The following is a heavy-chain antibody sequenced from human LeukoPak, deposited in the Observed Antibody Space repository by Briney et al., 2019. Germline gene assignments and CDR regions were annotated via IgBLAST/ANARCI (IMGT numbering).Heavy chain of an antibody. Sequence: GASVKVSCKASGYTFTGYYMHWVRQAPGQGLEWMGWINPNSGGTNYAQKFQGRVTMTRDTSISTAYMELSRLRSEDTAVYYCAGGYYDYVWGSYAGGYWGQGTLVTVSS. J-gene: IGHJ4*02. V-gene: IGHV1-2*02. CDR1: GYTFTGYY. CDR3: AGGYYDYVWGSYAGGY. CDR2: INPNSGGT. D-gene: IGHD3-16*01.